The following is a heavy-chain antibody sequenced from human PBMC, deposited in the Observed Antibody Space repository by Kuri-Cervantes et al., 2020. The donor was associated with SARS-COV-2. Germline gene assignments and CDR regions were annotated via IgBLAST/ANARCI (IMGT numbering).Heavy chain of an antibody. V-gene: IGHV4-34*01. Sequence: GSLRLSCAVYGGSFSGCYWSWIRQPPGKGLEWIGEINHSGSTNYNPSLKSRVTISVDTSKNQFSLKLSSVTAADTAVYYCARHSPPRITMVRGVITTYFDYWGQGTLVTVSS. D-gene: IGHD3-10*01. CDR2: INHSGST. CDR3: ARHSPPRITMVRGVITTYFDY. J-gene: IGHJ4*02. CDR1: GGSFSGCY.